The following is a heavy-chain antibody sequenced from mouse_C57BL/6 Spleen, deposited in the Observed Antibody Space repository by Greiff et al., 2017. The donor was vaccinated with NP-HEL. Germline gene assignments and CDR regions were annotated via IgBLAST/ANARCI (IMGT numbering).Heavy chain of an antibody. CDR1: GYTFTSYW. CDR2: IYPSDSET. Sequence: QVQLQQPGAELVRPGSSVKLSCKASGYTFTSYWMDWVKQRPGQGLEWIGNIYPSDSETHYNQKFKDKATLTVDKSSSTAYMQLSSLTSEDSAVYYCARERGSNRYFDYWGQGTTLTVSS. D-gene: IGHD1-1*01. V-gene: IGHV1-61*01. J-gene: IGHJ2*01. CDR3: ARERGSNRYFDY.